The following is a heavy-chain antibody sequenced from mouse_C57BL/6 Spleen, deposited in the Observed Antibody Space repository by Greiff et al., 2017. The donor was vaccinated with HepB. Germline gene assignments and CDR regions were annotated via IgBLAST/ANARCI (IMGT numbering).Heavy chain of an antibody. D-gene: IGHD2-1*01. V-gene: IGHV1-52*01. CDR2: IDPSDSET. CDR1: GYTFTSYW. Sequence: VQLQQPGAELVRPGSSVKLSCKASGYTFTSYWMHWVKQRPIQGLEWIGNIDPSDSETHYNQKFKDKATLTVDKSSSTAYMQLSSLTSEDSAVYYWARGEIYYGTNYYAMDYWGQGTSVTVSS. J-gene: IGHJ4*01. CDR3: ARGEIYYGTNYYAMDY.